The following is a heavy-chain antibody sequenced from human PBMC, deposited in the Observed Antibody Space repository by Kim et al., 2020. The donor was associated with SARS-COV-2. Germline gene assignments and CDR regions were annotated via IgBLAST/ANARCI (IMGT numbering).Heavy chain of an antibody. CDR3: ARDASVLRFLEPWLLDYGMDV. D-gene: IGHD3-3*01. CDR1: GFTFSSYW. Sequence: GGSLRLSCAASGFTFSSYWMHWVRQAPGKGLVWVSRINSDGSSTSYADSVKGRFTISRDNAKNTLYLQMNSLRAEDTAVYYCARDASVLRFLEPWLLDYGMDVWGQGTTVTVSS. J-gene: IGHJ6*02. CDR2: INSDGSST. V-gene: IGHV3-74*01.